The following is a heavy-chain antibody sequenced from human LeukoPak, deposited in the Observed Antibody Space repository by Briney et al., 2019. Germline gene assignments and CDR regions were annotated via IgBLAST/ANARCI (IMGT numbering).Heavy chain of an antibody. V-gene: IGHV1-18*01. D-gene: IGHD6-13*01. J-gene: IGHJ4*02. Sequence: ASVKVSCRASGYTFTSYGISWVRQAPGQGLEWMGWISAYNGNTNYAQKLQGRVTMTTDTSTSTAYMELRSLRSDDTAVYYCARVRRQLVYFDYWGQGTLVTVSS. CDR1: GYTFTSYG. CDR3: ARVRRQLVYFDY. CDR2: ISAYNGNT.